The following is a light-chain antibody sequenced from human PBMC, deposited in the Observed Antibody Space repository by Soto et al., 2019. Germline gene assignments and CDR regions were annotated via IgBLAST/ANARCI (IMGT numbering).Light chain of an antibody. CDR2: VAS. Sequence: EIVLTQSPGALSLSPGERATLSCRASQSVSRNYLAWYQQKPGQAPRLLIYVASNRATGIPDRFSGSGSGTDFTLTISRLEPEDFAVYYCQQYGSSGTFGQGTKVEIK. CDR3: QQYGSSGT. J-gene: IGKJ1*01. CDR1: QSVSRNY. V-gene: IGKV3-20*01.